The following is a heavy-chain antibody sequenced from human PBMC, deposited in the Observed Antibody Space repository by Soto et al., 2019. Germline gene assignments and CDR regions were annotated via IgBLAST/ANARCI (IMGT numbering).Heavy chain of an antibody. V-gene: IGHV1-18*01. CDR3: ARQFRNYVYPDYLDY. CDR2: ISAYNGNT. D-gene: IGHD4-4*01. J-gene: IGHJ4*02. Sequence: ASVKVSCKASGYTFTSYGISWVRQAPGQGLEWMGWISAYNGNTNYAQKLQGRVTMTTDTSTSTAYMELRSLRSDDTAVYYCARQFRNYVYPDYLDYWGQGTLVTVSS. CDR1: GYTFTSYG.